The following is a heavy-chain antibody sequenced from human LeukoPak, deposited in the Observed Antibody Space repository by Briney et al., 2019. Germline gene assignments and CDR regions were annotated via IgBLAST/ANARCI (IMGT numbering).Heavy chain of an antibody. CDR1: GFTFSSYS. V-gene: IGHV3-48*01. Sequence: GGSLRLSCAASGFTFSSYSMNWVRQAPGKGLEWVSYISSSSSTIYYADSVKGRFTISRDNAKNSLYLQMNSLRAEDTAVYYCASGPVPFLEWFWGQGTLVTVSS. CDR3: ASGPVPFLEWF. CDR2: ISSSSSTI. D-gene: IGHD3-3*02. J-gene: IGHJ4*02.